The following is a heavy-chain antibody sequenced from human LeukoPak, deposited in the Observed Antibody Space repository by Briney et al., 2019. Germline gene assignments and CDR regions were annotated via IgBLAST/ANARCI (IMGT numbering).Heavy chain of an antibody. Sequence: SETLSLTCTVSGGSISSYYWSWIRQPAGKGLEWIGRIYTSGSTNYNPPLKSRVTMSVDTSKNQFSLKLSSVTAADTAVYYCAREQAHYDILTGYRLGVFDYWGQGTLVTVSS. J-gene: IGHJ4*02. CDR1: GGSISSYY. D-gene: IGHD3-9*01. CDR3: AREQAHYDILTGYRLGVFDY. CDR2: IYTSGST. V-gene: IGHV4-4*07.